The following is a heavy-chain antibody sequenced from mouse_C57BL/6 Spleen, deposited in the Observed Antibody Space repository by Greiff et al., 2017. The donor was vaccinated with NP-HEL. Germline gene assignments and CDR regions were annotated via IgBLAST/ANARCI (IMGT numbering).Heavy chain of an antibody. D-gene: IGHD4-1*01. CDR1: GYTFTDYN. CDR3: ARAELGPYYFDY. CDR2: INPNNGGT. V-gene: IGHV1-18*01. Sequence: EVQLQQSGPELVKPGASVKIPCKASGYTFTDYNMDWVKQSHGKSLEWIGDINPNNGGTNYNQKFKGKATLTVDKSSSTAYMELRSLTSEDTAVYYCARAELGPYYFDYWGQSTTLTVSS. J-gene: IGHJ2*01.